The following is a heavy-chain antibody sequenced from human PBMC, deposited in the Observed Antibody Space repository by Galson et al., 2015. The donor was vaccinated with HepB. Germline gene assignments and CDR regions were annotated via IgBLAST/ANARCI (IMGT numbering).Heavy chain of an antibody. D-gene: IGHD2-15*01. Sequence: ETLSLTCTVSGGSIRSGSYYWGWVRQPPGKGLEWIGSLYYTGSTYYNPPLKSRVTISVDTSKNQFSLKLSSVTAADTAVYYCAREGDIGVVRGSRPNDAFEIWGQGTRVTVSS. CDR2: LYYTGST. CDR1: GGSIRSGSYY. CDR3: AREGDIGVVRGSRPNDAFEI. V-gene: IGHV4-39*07. J-gene: IGHJ3*02.